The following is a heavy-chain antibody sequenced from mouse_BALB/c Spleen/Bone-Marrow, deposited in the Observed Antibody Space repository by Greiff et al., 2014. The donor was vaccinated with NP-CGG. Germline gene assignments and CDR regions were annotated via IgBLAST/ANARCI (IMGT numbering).Heavy chain of an antibody. CDR2: IDPANGNT. D-gene: IGHD1-1*01. CDR3: AYGSSYDYFDY. J-gene: IGHJ2*01. Sequence: VQLQQSEAELVKPGASVKLSCTASGFNIKDTYMHWVKQRPEQGLEWIGRIDPANGNTKCDPKFQGKATITADTSSNTAYLQLSSLTSEDTAVYYCAYGSSYDYFDYWGQSTTLTVSS. V-gene: IGHV14-3*02. CDR1: GFNIKDTY.